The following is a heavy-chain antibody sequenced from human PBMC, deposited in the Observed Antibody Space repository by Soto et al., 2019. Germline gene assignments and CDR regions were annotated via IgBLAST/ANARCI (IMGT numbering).Heavy chain of an antibody. CDR3: AKDQRPDYYGSGSSYWYFDL. CDR1: GFTSSSDA. CDR2: ISGSGGST. V-gene: IGHV3-23*01. D-gene: IGHD3-10*01. J-gene: IGHJ2*01. Sequence: AGSLRLSCAASGFTSSSDAMSWVRQAQGKGLEWVSAISGSGGSTYYADSVKGRFTISRDNSKNTLYLQMNSLRAEDTAVYYCAKDQRPDYYGSGSSYWYFDLWGRGTLVTVSS.